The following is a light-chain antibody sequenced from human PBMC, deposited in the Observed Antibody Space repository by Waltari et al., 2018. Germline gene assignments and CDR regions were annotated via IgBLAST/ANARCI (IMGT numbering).Light chain of an antibody. Sequence: EIGLTQSPGTLSLSPGEGATLSCRASQYVKIRYLAWYQQKPGQAPRLLIYDTSTRAAGIPDRFSGSGSGRDFTLTISRLEPEDFAVYYCQQDDTLPRVTFGGGTKVEIK. CDR1: QYVKIRY. CDR2: DTS. CDR3: QQDDTLPRVT. V-gene: IGKV3-20*01. J-gene: IGKJ4*02.